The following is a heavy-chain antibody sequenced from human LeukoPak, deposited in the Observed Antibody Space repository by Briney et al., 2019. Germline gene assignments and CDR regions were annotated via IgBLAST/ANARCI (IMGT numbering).Heavy chain of an antibody. CDR2: IDHSGGVA. V-gene: IGHV3-23*01. CDR3: ARIPSWFDT. J-gene: IGHJ5*02. CDR1: GFTFRSHA. Sequence: GGSLRLSCAASGFTFRSHAMSWVRQAPGKGLQWVSSIDHSGGVAYFADSVKGRFTISRDNSKNTLYLQMNSLTAEDTAVYYCARIPSWFDTWGQGTPVTVSS.